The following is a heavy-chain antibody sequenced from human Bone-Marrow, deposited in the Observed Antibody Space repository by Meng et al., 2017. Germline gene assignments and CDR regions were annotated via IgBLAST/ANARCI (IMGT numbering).Heavy chain of an antibody. V-gene: IGHV4-34*01. D-gene: IGHD3-22*01. CDR1: GGSFSGYY. CDR2: INHSGST. CDR3: AREDRYYYDSRVDY. Sequence: QVQLQQWGAGLLKPSATLSLTCAVYGGSFSGYYWSWIRQPPGKGLEWIGEINHSGSTNYNPSLKSRVTISVDTSKNQFSLKLSSVTAADTAVYYCAREDRYYYDSRVDYWGQGTLVTVSS. J-gene: IGHJ4*02.